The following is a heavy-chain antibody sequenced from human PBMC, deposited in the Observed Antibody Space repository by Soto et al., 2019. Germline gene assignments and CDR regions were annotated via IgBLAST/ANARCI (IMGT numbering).Heavy chain of an antibody. D-gene: IGHD4-17*01. V-gene: IGHV3-30-3*01. J-gene: IGHJ4*02. CDR2: ISYDGSNK. CDR3: ARDLEYGDLFY. CDR1: GFTFSSYD. Sequence: QVQLVESGGGVVQPGRSLRLSCAASGFTFSSYDMHWVRQAPGKGLEWVALISYDGSNKYCADSVKGRFTISRDNSKDTLYLQMNSLRAEDTAVYYCARDLEYGDLFYWGQGTLVTVSS.